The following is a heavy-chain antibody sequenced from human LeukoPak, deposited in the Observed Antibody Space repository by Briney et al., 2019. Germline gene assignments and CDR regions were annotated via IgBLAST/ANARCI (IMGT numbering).Heavy chain of an antibody. D-gene: IGHD2-21*01. J-gene: IGHJ4*02. CDR2: INTDGSRT. V-gene: IGHV3-74*01. CDR1: GFTFSSYW. CDR3: ARDYSPDY. Sequence: GGSLRLSCAASGFTFSSYWMHWVRQAPGKGLVWVLYINTDGSRTGYADSVKGRFTISRDNAKNTLFLQMNSLRAEDTAVYFCARDYSPDYWGQGTLVTVSS.